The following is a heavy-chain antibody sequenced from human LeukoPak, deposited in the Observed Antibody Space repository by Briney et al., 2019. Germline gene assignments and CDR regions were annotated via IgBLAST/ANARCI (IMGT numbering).Heavy chain of an antibody. D-gene: IGHD3-22*01. J-gene: IGHJ5*02. CDR2: MNPNSGNT. CDR1: GYTFTTYA. V-gene: IGHV1-3*01. Sequence: GASVKVSCKASGYTFTTYAIHWVRQAPGQRLEWMGWMNPNSGNTGYAQKFQGRVTITADKSTSTAYMELSSLRSEDTAVYYCAREYYYDSSGYYYAHNWFDPWGQGTLVTVSS. CDR3: AREYYYDSSGYYYAHNWFDP.